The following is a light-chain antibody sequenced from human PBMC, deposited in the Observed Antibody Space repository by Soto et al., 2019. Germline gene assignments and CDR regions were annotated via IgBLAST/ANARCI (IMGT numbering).Light chain of an antibody. CDR3: QQYFSSELT. CDR1: QVLSSNY. Sequence: VVLTQSPGTLSLSPGQRATLSCGASQVLSSNYLAWYQQRPGQAPRLLIYDVFSRATGIPDRFSGSGSGSDFTLTISRLEPEDSGIYYCQQYFSSELTFGGGTKVELK. J-gene: IGKJ4*01. CDR2: DVF. V-gene: IGKV3-20*01.